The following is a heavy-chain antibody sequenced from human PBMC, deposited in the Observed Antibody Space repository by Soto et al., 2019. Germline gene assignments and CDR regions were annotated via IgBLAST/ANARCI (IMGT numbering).Heavy chain of an antibody. J-gene: IGHJ6*02. Sequence: QVQLVESGGGVVQPGRSLRLSCAAYGFTFSSYAMHWVRQAPGKGLEWVAVISYDGSNKYYADSVKGRFTISRDNSKNTLYLQMNSLRAEDTAVYYCARDVVWFGEYVRYYGMDVWGQGTTVTVSS. V-gene: IGHV3-30-3*01. CDR2: ISYDGSNK. D-gene: IGHD3-10*01. CDR1: GFTFSSYA. CDR3: ARDVVWFGEYVRYYGMDV.